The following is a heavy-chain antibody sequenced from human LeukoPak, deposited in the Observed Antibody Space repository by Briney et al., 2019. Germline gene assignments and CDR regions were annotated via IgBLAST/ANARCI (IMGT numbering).Heavy chain of an antibody. CDR1: GFTFSDYW. Sequence: GGSLRLSCAASGFTFSDYWIHWVRQAPGKGLVWVSRINTDGSITNYADSVKGRFSISRDNAKNTLYLQMSSLRAEDTAVYYCARDLGPRTGFMFREAYDYGAQGTRVTSPQ. CDR2: INTDGSIT. V-gene: IGHV3-74*01. CDR3: ARDLGPRTGFMFREAYDY. J-gene: IGHJ4*02. D-gene: IGHD3-10*01.